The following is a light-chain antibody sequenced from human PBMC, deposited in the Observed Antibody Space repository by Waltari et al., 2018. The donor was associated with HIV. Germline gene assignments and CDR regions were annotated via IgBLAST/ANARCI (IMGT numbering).Light chain of an antibody. Sequence: SVLTQPPPVSGAPGQRVTIPCTGSSSNIGAGYDVQWYQQLPGTAPKLLIYGNSNRPAGVPDRFSGSKSGTSASLAITGLQAEDEADYYCQSYDSSPSWVFGGGTKLTVL. CDR1: SSNIGAGYD. V-gene: IGLV1-40*01. J-gene: IGLJ3*02. CDR2: GNS. CDR3: QSYDSSPSWV.